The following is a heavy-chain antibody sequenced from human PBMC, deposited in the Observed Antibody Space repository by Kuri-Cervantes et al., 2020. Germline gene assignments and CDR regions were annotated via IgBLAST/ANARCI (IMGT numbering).Heavy chain of an antibody. CDR2: IKSKTDGGTT. J-gene: IGHJ4*02. CDR3: TTESPVFDY. CDR1: GFTFSDAW. V-gene: IGHV3-15*01. Sequence: GGSLRLSCAASGFTFSDAWMTWVRQAPGKGLEWVGRIKSKTDGGTTDYATPVKGRFTISRDDSRNTLYLQMESLKSEDTAVYYCTTESPVFDYWGQGNLVTVSS.